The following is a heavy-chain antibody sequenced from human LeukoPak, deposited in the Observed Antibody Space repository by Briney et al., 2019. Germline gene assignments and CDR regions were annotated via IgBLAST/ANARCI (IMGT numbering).Heavy chain of an antibody. Sequence: SETLSLTCTVSGGSISSYYWSWIRQPAGKGLEWIGRIYTSGSTNYNPSLKSRVTMSVDTSKNQFSLKLNSVTAEDTAVYYCAREDSSGYYYGAPWFDPWGQGTLVTVSS. CDR1: GGSISSYY. D-gene: IGHD3-22*01. J-gene: IGHJ5*02. CDR3: AREDSSGYYYGAPWFDP. V-gene: IGHV4-4*07. CDR2: IYTSGST.